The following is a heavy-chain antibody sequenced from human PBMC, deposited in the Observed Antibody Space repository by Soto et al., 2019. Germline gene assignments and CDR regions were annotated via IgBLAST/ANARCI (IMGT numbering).Heavy chain of an antibody. V-gene: IGHV3-23*01. Sequence: EVQLLESGGGLVQPGGSLRLACAASGFSFSSYAMVWVRQAPGKGLEWVSVISASGGSSYFADSVKGRFTISRDNSKNVLSLDMNSLRAEDTATDFCAKGFIEYRAAVDKWGQGTLVLVSS. D-gene: IGHD3-16*02. CDR2: ISASGGSS. CDR1: GFSFSSYA. CDR3: AKGFIEYRAAVDK. J-gene: IGHJ4*02.